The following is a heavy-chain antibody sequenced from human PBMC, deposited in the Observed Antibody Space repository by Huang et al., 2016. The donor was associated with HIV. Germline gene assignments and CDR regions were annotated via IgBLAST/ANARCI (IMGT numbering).Heavy chain of an antibody. J-gene: IGHJ3*02. V-gene: IGHV1-24*01. CDR3: AAGYDTYYDI. CDR2: VAPEHGET. CDR1: GYTLTELS. D-gene: IGHD2-21*01. Sequence: QVQLVQPGAEVKKPGASVKVSCKVSGYTLTELSIHWVRQAPGKGLEWMGGVAPEHGETIYAPNFQGRVTMTEDTSTDTAYMELHSLRPEDTAVYYCAAGYDTYYDIWGQGTMVIASS.